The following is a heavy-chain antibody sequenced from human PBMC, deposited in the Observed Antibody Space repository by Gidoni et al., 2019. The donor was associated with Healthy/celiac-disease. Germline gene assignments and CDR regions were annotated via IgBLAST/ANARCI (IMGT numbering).Heavy chain of an antibody. D-gene: IGHD2-21*02. CDR1: GFTFSSYG. J-gene: IGHJ4*02. CDR3: ARRSTYCGGDCFPDY. V-gene: IGHV3-33*01. Sequence: QVQLVESGGGVVQPGRSLRLSCEASGFTFSSYGMHWVRQAPGKGLEWVAVIWYDGSNKYYADSVKGRFTISRDNSKNTLYLQMNSLRAEDTAVYYCARRSTYCGGDCFPDYWGQGTLVTVSS. CDR2: IWYDGSNK.